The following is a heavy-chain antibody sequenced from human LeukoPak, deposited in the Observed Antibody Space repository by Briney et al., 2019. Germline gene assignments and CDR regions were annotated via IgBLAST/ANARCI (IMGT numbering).Heavy chain of an antibody. CDR1: GYTFTSYA. J-gene: IGHJ4*02. Sequence: ASVKVSCKASGYTFTSYAMHWVRQAPGQRLEWMGWINAGNGNTKYSQKFQGRVTITRDTSTSTAYMELRSLRSDDTAVYYCARVGCSSTSCYEQFNFDYWGQGTLVTVSS. V-gene: IGHV1-3*01. CDR2: INAGNGNT. CDR3: ARVGCSSTSCYEQFNFDY. D-gene: IGHD2-2*01.